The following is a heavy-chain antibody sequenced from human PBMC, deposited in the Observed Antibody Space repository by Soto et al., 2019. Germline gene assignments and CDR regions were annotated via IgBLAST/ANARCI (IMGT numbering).Heavy chain of an antibody. J-gene: IGHJ6*02. V-gene: IGHV4-39*01. CDR2: IYYSGST. Sequence: PSETLSLTCTVSGGSISSSSYYWGWIRQPPGKGLEWIGSIYYSGSTYYNPSLKSRVTISVDTSKNQFSLKLSSVTASDTAVYYCAWSGSDYYYYGMDVWGQGTTVTVSS. D-gene: IGHD3-3*01. CDR1: GGSISSSSYY. CDR3: AWSGSDYYYYGMDV.